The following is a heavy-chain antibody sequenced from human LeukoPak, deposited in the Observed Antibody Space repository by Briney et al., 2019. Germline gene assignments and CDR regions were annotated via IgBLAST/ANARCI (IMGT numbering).Heavy chain of an antibody. CDR1: DGSISIYY. J-gene: IGHJ4*02. CDR3: VRDRELTY. D-gene: IGHD5-24*01. Sequence: SETLSLTCTVSDGSISIYYWSWIRQPPGKGLEWIGNIYNSGSTIYNPSLKSRVTISADTSKNQFSLKLSSVTAADTAVYYCVRDRELTYWGQGTLVTVSS. CDR2: IYNSGST. V-gene: IGHV4-59*01.